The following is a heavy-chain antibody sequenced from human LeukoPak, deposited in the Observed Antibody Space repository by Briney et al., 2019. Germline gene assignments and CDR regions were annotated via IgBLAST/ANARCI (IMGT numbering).Heavy chain of an antibody. CDR2: IYHSGST. Sequence: SQTLSLTCAVSGGSISSGGYSWSWIRQPPGKGLEWIGYIYHSGSTYYNPSLKSRVTISVDRSKNQFSLKLSSVTAADTAVYYCARVGATGFDYWGQGTLVTVSS. CDR3: ARVGATGFDY. D-gene: IGHD3-10*01. CDR1: GGSISSGGYS. V-gene: IGHV4-30-2*01. J-gene: IGHJ4*02.